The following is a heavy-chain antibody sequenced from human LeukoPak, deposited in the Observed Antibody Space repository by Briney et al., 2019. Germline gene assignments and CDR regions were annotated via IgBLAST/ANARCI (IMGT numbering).Heavy chain of an antibody. D-gene: IGHD6-19*01. V-gene: IGHV4-39*01. CDR2: IYYSGST. CDR1: GGSISSSSYY. Sequence: PSETLSLTCTVSGGSISSSSYYWGWIRQPPGKGLEWIGSIYYSGSTYYNPSLKSRVTISVDTSKNQFSLKLSSVTAADTAVYYCARGGQWPLGGEFDYWGQGTLVTVSS. J-gene: IGHJ4*02. CDR3: ARGGQWPLGGEFDY.